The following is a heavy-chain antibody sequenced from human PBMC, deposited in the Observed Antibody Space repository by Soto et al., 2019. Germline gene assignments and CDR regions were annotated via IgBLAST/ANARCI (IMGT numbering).Heavy chain of an antibody. D-gene: IGHD2-2*01. CDR2: IAHAGSNI. J-gene: IGHJ5*02. Sequence: QVQLVESGGDVGQPGRSLRLSCAASGFTFSAYAMHWVRQAPGKGLEWVAVIAHAGSNIFYADSVKGRFTISRDNSRNSLYRHMNSLSVEVTAVYYCVRDPFECVLLVPCSNLYNWFDPWGQGTPGTVSS. CDR3: VRDPFECVLLVPCSNLYNWFDP. CDR1: GFTFSAYA. V-gene: IGHV3-30-3*01.